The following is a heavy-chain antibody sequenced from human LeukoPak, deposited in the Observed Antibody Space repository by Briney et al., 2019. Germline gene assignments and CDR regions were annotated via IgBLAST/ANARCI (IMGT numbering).Heavy chain of an antibody. CDR2: IKQDGSER. CDR3: ARDGGHSTDFDY. V-gene: IGHV3-7*01. CDR1: GFTFSRHW. D-gene: IGHD2-8*02. Sequence: GGSLRLSCATSGFTFSRHWMSWVRQAPGKGPEWVANIKQDGSERYYVHSVKGRFTISRGNAKNSLYLQMNSLRAEDTAGYYCARDGGHSTDFDYWGQGILVTVSS. J-gene: IGHJ4*02.